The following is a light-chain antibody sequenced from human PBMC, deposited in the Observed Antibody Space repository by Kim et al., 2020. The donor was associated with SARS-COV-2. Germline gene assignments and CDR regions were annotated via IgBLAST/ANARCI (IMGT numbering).Light chain of an antibody. J-gene: IGKJ2*01. V-gene: IGKV3-15*01. CDR1: QSISSN. CDR3: QQYNNWPLYT. Sequence: EVVMTQSPATLSVSPGERANLSCRASQSISSNLAWYQHKPGQAPRLLIFGASTRATGIPTRFSGSGSETDFTLTISSLQSEDFAVYYCQQYNNWPLYTFGQGTKLEIK. CDR2: GAS.